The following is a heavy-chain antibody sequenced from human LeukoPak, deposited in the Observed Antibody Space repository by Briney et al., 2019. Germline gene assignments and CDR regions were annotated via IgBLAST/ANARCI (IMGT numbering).Heavy chain of an antibody. J-gene: IGHJ4*02. Sequence: SETLSLTCTGSGGSISTSSYCWGWIRQPPGKGLEWIGSISYSGTTYYSPSLKSRVTISVDTSNNQFSLKLSSVTAADTAVYYCARETDYGDYIPVYWGQGTLVTVSS. CDR1: GGSISTSSYC. V-gene: IGHV4-39*02. D-gene: IGHD4-17*01. CDR2: ISYSGTT. CDR3: ARETDYGDYIPVY.